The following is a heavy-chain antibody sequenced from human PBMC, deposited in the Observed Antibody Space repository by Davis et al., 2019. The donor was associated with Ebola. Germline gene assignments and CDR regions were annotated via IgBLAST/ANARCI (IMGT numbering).Heavy chain of an antibody. V-gene: IGHV3-23*01. CDR2: ISVSSGTT. Sequence: GGSLRLSCAASGFTFSDYAMNWVRQAPGKGLEWLSTISVSSGTTYYADSVKGRFTISRDNSKNTVYLQMNSLRAEDTALYYCAKDYSSGYNFDYWGQGTLVTVSS. CDR1: GFTFSDYA. D-gene: IGHD3-22*01. CDR3: AKDYSSGYNFDY. J-gene: IGHJ4*02.